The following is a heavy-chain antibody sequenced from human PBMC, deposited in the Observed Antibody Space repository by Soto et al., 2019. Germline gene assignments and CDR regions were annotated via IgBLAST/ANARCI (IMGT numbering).Heavy chain of an antibody. CDR2: INHSGST. J-gene: IGHJ5*02. V-gene: IGHV4-34*01. CDR3: ERGRRGYSGYSGGPDT. D-gene: IGHD5-12*01. Sequence: SETLSLTCAVYGGSFSGYYWSWIRQPPGKGLEWIGEINHSGSTNYNPSLKSRVTISVDTSKNQFSLKLSSVTAAETAVYYCERGRRGYSGYSGGPDTWGQGTLVTVSS. CDR1: GGSFSGYY.